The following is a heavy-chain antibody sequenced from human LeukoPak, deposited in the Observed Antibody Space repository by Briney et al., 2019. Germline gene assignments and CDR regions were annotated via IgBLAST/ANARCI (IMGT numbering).Heavy chain of an antibody. CDR1: GDFITTTNYY. CDR2: VFYSGTT. J-gene: IGHJ4*02. Sequence: SETLSLTCNVSGDFITTTNYYWAWIRQPPGKGLEWIASVFYSGTTYYNPSLKSRVIISMDTSRKQISLRLSSVTATDTSIYYCARRSRLYKHEATGYHDSWGQGTLVTVSS. D-gene: IGHD3-9*01. V-gene: IGHV4-39*01. CDR3: ARRSRLYKHEATGYHDS.